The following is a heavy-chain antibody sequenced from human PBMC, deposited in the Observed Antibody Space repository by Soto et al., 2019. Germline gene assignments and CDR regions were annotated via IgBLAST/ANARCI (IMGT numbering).Heavy chain of an antibody. CDR2: TRHDGSNT. J-gene: IGHJ4*02. D-gene: IGHD1-26*01. CDR3: ARDGVGATTFFGYFDY. Sequence: QVQLVESGGGVVQPGRSLRLSCAASGFTFSGYGMHWVRQAPGKGLEWVAITRHDGSNTYYADSVRGRFTISRDNSKKTLYLHMDSLSADDTAVYYCARDGVGATTFFGYFDYWGQGTLVTVSS. V-gene: IGHV3-33*01. CDR1: GFTFSGYG.